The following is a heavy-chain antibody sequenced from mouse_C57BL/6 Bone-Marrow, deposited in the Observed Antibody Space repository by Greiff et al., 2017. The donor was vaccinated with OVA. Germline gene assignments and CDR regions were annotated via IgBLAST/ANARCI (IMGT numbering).Heavy chain of an antibody. CDR1: GFSLSTSGMG. V-gene: IGHV8-12*01. Sequence: QVTLKVCGPGILQSSQTLSLTCSFSGFSLSTSGMGVSWIRQPSGKGLEWLAHIYWDDDKRYNPSLKSRLTISKDTSRNQVFLKITSVDTADTATYYCARREELGPYWYFDVWGTGTTVTVSS. J-gene: IGHJ1*03. CDR2: IYWDDDK. CDR3: ARREELGPYWYFDV. D-gene: IGHD4-1*01.